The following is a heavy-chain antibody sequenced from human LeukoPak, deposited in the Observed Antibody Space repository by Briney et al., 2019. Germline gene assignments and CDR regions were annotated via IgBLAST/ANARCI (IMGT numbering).Heavy chain of an antibody. J-gene: IGHJ4*02. CDR1: GYTFTSYG. Sequence: GASVKVSCKASGYTFTSYGISWVRQAPGQGLEWMGWISAYNGNTNYAQKLQGRVTMTTDTSTSTAYMELRSLRSDDTAVYYCALDYYDSSGYYYVDYWGQGTLVTVSS. D-gene: IGHD3-22*01. V-gene: IGHV1-18*01. CDR3: ALDYYDSSGYYYVDY. CDR2: ISAYNGNT.